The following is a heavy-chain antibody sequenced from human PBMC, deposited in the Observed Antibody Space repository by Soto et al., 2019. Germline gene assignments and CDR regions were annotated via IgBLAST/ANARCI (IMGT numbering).Heavy chain of an antibody. CDR1: GGSISNVNDC. V-gene: IGHV4-30-4*01. CDR3: AREPSGDKVDY. Sequence: QVQLQESGPGLVKPSQTLSLTCIVSGGSISNVNDCWSWIRQRPDKGLEWIGHSYSGGSSYNNPSHTSRVTISVATAKNQCSMQLSSVSAADKAVYYWAREPSGDKVDYWGQGTLVTVSS. J-gene: IGHJ4*02. CDR2: SYSGGSS. D-gene: IGHD7-27*01.